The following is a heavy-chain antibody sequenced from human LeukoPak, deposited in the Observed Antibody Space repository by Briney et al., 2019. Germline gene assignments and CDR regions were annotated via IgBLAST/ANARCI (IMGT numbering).Heavy chain of an antibody. V-gene: IGHV4-30-2*01. D-gene: IGHD2-8*01. CDR3: ASVLMVYATFDY. CDR1: GGSISSGGYS. CDR2: IYHSGST. Sequence: SETLSLTCAASGGSISSGGYSWSWIRQPPGKGLEWIGYIYHSGSTYYNPSLKSRVTISVDRSKNQFSLKLSSVTAADTAVYYCASVLMVYATFDYWGQGTLVTVSS. J-gene: IGHJ4*02.